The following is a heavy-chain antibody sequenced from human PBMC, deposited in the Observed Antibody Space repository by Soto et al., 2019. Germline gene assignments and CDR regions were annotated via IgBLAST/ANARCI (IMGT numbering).Heavy chain of an antibody. CDR3: ARTYGDSSYYFDY. CDR1: GFSLSTSGMC. J-gene: IGHJ4*02. V-gene: IGHV2-70*11. Sequence: SGPTLVNPTQTLALTCTLAGFSLSTSGMCVSWIRQPPGKALEWLARIDWDDDKYYSTSLKTRLTISKDTSKNQVVLTMTNMDLVDTATYYCARTYGDSSYYFDYWGQGTLVTVSS. D-gene: IGHD4-17*01. CDR2: IDWDDDK.